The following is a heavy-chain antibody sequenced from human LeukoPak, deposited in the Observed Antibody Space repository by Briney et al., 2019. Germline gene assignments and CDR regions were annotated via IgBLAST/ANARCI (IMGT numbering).Heavy chain of an antibody. D-gene: IGHD3-22*01. Sequence: SEALSLTCTVSGGSISSYYWSWIRQPAGKGLEWIGRIYTSGSTNYNPSLKSRVTMSVDTSKNEFSLKLSFVTAADTAVNYCARERGDNYESSGYKDYWGQGTLVTVSS. CDR2: IYTSGST. V-gene: IGHV4-4*07. CDR3: ARERGDNYESSGYKDY. CDR1: GGSISSYY. J-gene: IGHJ4*02.